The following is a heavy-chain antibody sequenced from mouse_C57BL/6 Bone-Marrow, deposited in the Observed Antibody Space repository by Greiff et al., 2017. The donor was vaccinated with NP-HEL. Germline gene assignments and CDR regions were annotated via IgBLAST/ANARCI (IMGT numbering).Heavy chain of an antibody. Sequence: VKLMESGPGLVQPSQSLSITCTVSGFSLTSYGVHWVRQSPGKGLEWLGVIWSGGSTDYNAAFISRLSISKDNSKSQVFFKMNSLQADDTAIYYCARRDTMVTTGAMDYWGQGTSVTVSS. D-gene: IGHD2-2*01. CDR1: GFSLTSYG. CDR2: IWSGGST. J-gene: IGHJ4*01. V-gene: IGHV2-2*01. CDR3: ARRDTMVTTGAMDY.